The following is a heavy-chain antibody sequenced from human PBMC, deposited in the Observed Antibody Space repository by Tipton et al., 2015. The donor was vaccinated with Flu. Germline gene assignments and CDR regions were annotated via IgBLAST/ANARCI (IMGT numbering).Heavy chain of an antibody. CDR2: IYYSGST. CDR1: GGTISSYY. D-gene: IGHD1-26*01. Sequence: TLSLTCTVSGGTISSYYWSWIRQPPGKGLEWIGYIYYSGSTNYNPSRKSRVTISVDTSKNQFSLKLSSVTAADTAVYYCARDPTVGAVRGYFDYWGQGTLVTVSS. V-gene: IGHV4-59*01. CDR3: ARDPTVGAVRGYFDY. J-gene: IGHJ4*02.